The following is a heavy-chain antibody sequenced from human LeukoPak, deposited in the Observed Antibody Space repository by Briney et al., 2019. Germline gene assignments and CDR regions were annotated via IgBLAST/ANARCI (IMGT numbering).Heavy chain of an antibody. CDR1: GYRFTSYY. CDR3: ARDPISSNWPRGHFFDP. D-gene: IGHD3-3*02. Sequence: ASVTLFFTASGYRFTSYYVNWVRQAPGQGLEWMGIINPNGGGTTYTGKFQGRVTMTRDTSTSTVYMELSSLRPDDTAVYYCARDPISSNWPRGHFFDPWGQGTLVTVSS. V-gene: IGHV1-46*01. J-gene: IGHJ5*02. CDR2: INPNGGGT.